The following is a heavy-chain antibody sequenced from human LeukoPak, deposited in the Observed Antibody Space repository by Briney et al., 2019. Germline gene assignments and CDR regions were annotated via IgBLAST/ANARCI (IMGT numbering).Heavy chain of an antibody. D-gene: IGHD7-27*01. CDR3: ANHRNWGSAWDLDY. CDR1: GXXXXSYX. V-gene: IGHV3-23*01. J-gene: IGHJ4*02. Sequence: PGGSLRLSCAASGXXXXSYXXSWVRXAXXXXXXXXXAISGSGGSTYYADSVKGRFTISKDNSKNTLYLQMNSLRVEDTAVYYCANHRNWGSAWDLDYWGQGTLVTVSS. CDR2: ISGSGGST.